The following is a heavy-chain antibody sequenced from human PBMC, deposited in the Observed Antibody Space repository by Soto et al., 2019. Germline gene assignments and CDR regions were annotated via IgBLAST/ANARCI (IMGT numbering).Heavy chain of an antibody. Sequence: PGESLKISCKGSGYSFTSYWIGWVRQMPGKGLEWMGIIYPGDSDTRYSPSFQGQVTISADRSISTAYLQWSSLKVSDTAMYYCARFKLVRGQRLYYYGMDVWGQGTTGTVS. J-gene: IGHJ6*02. D-gene: IGHD3-10*01. CDR2: IYPGDSDT. V-gene: IGHV5-51*01. CDR3: ARFKLVRGQRLYYYGMDV. CDR1: GYSFTSYW.